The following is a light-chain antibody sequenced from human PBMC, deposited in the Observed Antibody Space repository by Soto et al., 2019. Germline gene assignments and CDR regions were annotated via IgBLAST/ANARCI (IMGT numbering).Light chain of an antibody. V-gene: IGKV3-15*01. CDR3: QQYYNGPPIT. CDR1: QSVSSN. Sequence: EIVGTQSPATLSVSPGARATLSCRASQSVSSNLAWYQQKPGQAPRLLIYGASTRATGIPARFSGSGSGTEFTLTISSLQSEDFAVYYCQQYYNGPPITFGQGTRLEIK. CDR2: GAS. J-gene: IGKJ5*01.